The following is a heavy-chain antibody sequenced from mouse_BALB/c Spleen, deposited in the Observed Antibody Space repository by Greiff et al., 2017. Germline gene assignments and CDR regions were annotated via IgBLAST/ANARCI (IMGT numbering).Heavy chain of an antibody. Sequence: EVKLMESGGGLVQPGGSLKLSCAASGFTFSDYGMAWVRQAPGKGPEWVAFISNLAYSIYYADTVTGRFTISRENAKNTLYLEMSSLRSEDTAVYYCARGRGTGVAWFAYWGQGTLVTVSA. CDR1: GFTFSDYG. D-gene: IGHD4-1*01. V-gene: IGHV5-15*02. CDR3: ARGRGTGVAWFAY. CDR2: ISNLAYSI. J-gene: IGHJ3*01.